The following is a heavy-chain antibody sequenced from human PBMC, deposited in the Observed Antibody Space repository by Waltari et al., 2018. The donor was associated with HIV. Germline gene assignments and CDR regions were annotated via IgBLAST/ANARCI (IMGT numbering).Heavy chain of an antibody. Sequence: QVQLQQWGAILVRPSETLSLICTVSGGSLSSSSWTWIRQPPGKGLEWLGEIYQSGVSNYSPSLTSRISMSRNTSNNKLSLRLSSVTATDTAAYYCARGYGGAVALDIWGQGTFVTVSS. V-gene: IGHV4-34*02. D-gene: IGHD4-17*01. CDR1: GGSLSSSS. CDR2: IYQSGVS. CDR3: ARGYGGAVALDI. J-gene: IGHJ3*02.